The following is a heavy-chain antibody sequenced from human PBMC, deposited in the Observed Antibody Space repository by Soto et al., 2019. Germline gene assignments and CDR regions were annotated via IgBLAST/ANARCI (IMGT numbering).Heavy chain of an antibody. J-gene: IGHJ4*02. CDR3: ARVLRSLTIFGVAHPGYS. D-gene: IGHD3-3*01. CDR1: GYPFPNYG. CDR2: INAGEGKT. Sequence: QVQLVQSGDEVRKPGASVKVSCKASGYPFPNYGIHWVRQAPGQGLEWVGWINAGEGKTRYSHKFQGRVTITSDQCANTTYMELSSLKSEYAAVYYCARVLRSLTIFGVAHPGYSWGKGTLVTVSS. V-gene: IGHV1-3*01.